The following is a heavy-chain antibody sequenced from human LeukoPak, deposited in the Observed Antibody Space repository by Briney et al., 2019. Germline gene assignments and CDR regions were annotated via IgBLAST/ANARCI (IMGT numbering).Heavy chain of an antibody. Sequence: PSETLSLTCTVSGGSISSQYWSWIRQPPGKGLEWIGYIYYSGSTNYNPSLKSRVTISVDTSKNQFSLKLSSVTAADTAVYYCARARPLVGYFDYWGQGTLVTVSS. CDR1: GGSISSQY. V-gene: IGHV4-59*11. CDR3: ARARPLVGYFDY. CDR2: IYYSGST. D-gene: IGHD2-8*02. J-gene: IGHJ4*02.